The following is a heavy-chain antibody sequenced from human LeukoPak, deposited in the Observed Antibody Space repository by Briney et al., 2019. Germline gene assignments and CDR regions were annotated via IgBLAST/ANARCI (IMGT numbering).Heavy chain of an antibody. Sequence: ASVKVSCKASGYTFTSYAMHWVRQAPGQRLEWMGWINAGNGNTKYSQKFQGRVTITRDTSASTAYMELSSLRSEDTAVYYCASSQPPYSSSWYGFDYWGQGTLVTVSS. CDR3: ASSQPPYSSSWYGFDY. CDR1: GYTFTSYA. V-gene: IGHV1-3*01. D-gene: IGHD6-13*01. J-gene: IGHJ4*02. CDR2: INAGNGNT.